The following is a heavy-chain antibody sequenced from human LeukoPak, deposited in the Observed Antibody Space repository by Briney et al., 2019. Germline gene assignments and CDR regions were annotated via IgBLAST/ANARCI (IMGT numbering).Heavy chain of an antibody. V-gene: IGHV3-23*01. CDR3: AKDLGYRGVGATPDY. CDR1: GFTFSSYW. D-gene: IGHD1-26*01. J-gene: IGHJ4*02. Sequence: GGSLRLSCAASGFTFSSYWMTWVRQAPGKGLEWVSGISDSGDNTYHAESVKGRFTISRDNSKNMVYLQMNSLRAEDTAVYYCAKDLGYRGVGATPDYWGQGTLVTVSS. CDR2: ISDSGDNT.